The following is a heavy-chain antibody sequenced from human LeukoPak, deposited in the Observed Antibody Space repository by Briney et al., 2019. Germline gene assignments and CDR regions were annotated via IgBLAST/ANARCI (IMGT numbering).Heavy chain of an antibody. CDR1: GFTVSSNY. J-gene: IGHJ3*02. CDR2: IYSGGST. D-gene: IGHD1-26*01. CDR3: ARVYSGSYQDAFDI. V-gene: IGHV3-53*01. Sequence: GGSLRLSCAASGFTVSSNYMSWVRQAPGKGLEWVSVIYSGGSTYYADSVKGRFTISRDNSKNTLYLQMNSLRAEDTAVYYCARVYSGSYQDAFDIWGQGTMVTVSS.